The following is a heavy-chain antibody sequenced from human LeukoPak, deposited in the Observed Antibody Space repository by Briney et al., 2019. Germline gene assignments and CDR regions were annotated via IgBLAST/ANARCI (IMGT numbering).Heavy chain of an antibody. CDR3: AREGCSSTRCPSDY. D-gene: IGHD2-2*01. V-gene: IGHV1-8*01. Sequence: SVKVSCKASGYTFTSYDINWVRQATGQGLEWMGWMNPNSGNTGYAQKFQGRVTMTRNTSISTAYMELSSLRSEDTAVYYCAREGCSSTRCPSDYWGQGTLVTVSS. CDR1: GYTFTSYD. J-gene: IGHJ4*02. CDR2: MNPNSGNT.